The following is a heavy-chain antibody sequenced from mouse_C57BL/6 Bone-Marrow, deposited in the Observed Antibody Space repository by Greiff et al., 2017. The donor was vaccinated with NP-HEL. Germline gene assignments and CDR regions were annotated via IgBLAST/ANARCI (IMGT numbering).Heavy chain of an antibody. V-gene: IGHV1-76*01. CDR1: GYTFTDYY. CDR3: ARSHYGNCGFAY. D-gene: IGHD2-1*01. J-gene: IGHJ3*01. CDR2: IYPGSGNT. Sequence: VQLQESGAELVRPGASVKLSCKASGYTFTDYYINWVKQRPGQGLEWIARIYPGSGNTYYNEKFKGQATLTADKSSSTAYMQLSSLPSEDSAVYFCARSHYGNCGFAYWGQGTLVTVSA.